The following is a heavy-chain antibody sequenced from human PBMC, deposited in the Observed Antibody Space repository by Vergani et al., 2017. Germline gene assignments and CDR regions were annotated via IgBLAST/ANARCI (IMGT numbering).Heavy chain of an antibody. J-gene: IGHJ5*02. V-gene: IGHV4-38-2*01. D-gene: IGHD3-9*01. CDR1: GYSISSGYY. Sequence: QVQLQESGPGLVKPSETLSLTCAVSGYSISSGYYWGWIRQPPGKGLEWIGSIYHSGSTYYNPSLKSRVTISVDTSKNQFSLKLSSVTAADTAVYYCARNGDYDILTGYSNWFDPWGQGTLVTVSS. CDR3: ARNGDYDILTGYSNWFDP. CDR2: IYHSGST.